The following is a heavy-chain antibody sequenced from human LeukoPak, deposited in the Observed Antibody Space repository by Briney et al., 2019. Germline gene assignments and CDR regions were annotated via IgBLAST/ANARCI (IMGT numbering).Heavy chain of an antibody. V-gene: IGHV4-39*01. CDR2: VYYGRTT. Sequence: SETLSLTCTVSAGSFISSSHHWGWIRQSPGKGLEWIVTVYYGRTTYYNPSLDGRVTISLDTSANHFSLQLNSVTAADTAVYYCVRHDGRGGATMGAFDSWGQGSLVTVSS. CDR1: AGSFISSSHH. D-gene: IGHD5-12*01. CDR3: VRHDGRGGATMGAFDS. J-gene: IGHJ5*01.